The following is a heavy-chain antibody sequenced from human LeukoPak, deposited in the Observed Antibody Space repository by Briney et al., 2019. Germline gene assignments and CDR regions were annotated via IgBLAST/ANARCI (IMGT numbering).Heavy chain of an antibody. D-gene: IGHD2-2*01. CDR3: ARTTEGYCRSISCYGFDYYYYMDV. CDR1: GDSLSSGDYY. V-gene: IGHV4-61*10. J-gene: IGHJ6*03. Sequence: SETLSLTCTVSGDSLSSGDYYWSWIRQPAGKGLEWIGRISSSGSTNYNPSLKSRVTISVDTSKNQFSLKLSSVTAADTAVYYCARTTEGYCRSISCYGFDYYYYMDVWGKGTTVTISS. CDR2: ISSSGST.